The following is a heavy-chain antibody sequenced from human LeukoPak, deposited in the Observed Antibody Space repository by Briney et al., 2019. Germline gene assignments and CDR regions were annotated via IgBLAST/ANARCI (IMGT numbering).Heavy chain of an antibody. CDR3: AREYDILTGYTGGFDY. CDR1: GFTFSSYS. CDR2: ISSSSSYT. V-gene: IGHV3-21*01. D-gene: IGHD3-9*01. J-gene: IGHJ4*02. Sequence: PGGSLRLSCAASGFTFSSYSMNWVRQAPGKGLEWVSSISSSSSYTYYADSVRGRFTISRDNAKNSLYLQMNSLRAEDTAVYYCAREYDILTGYTGGFDYWGQGTLVTVSS.